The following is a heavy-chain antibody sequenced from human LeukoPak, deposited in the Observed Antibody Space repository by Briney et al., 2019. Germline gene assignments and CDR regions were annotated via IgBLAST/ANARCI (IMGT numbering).Heavy chain of an antibody. CDR2: INEIVST. CDR1: GGSFSDFF. Sequence: SETLSLTCAVYGGSFSDFFWGWSRQPPGEGRGWVGEINEIVSTTYNPCLESRVPISVSTSEKQFSLSLTAWAAADTAVYYCASGGRRGGPLYYNVRPYYGMDVWGPGTTGTVSS. V-gene: IGHV4-34*01. J-gene: IGHJ6*02. D-gene: IGHD3-10*01. CDR3: ASGGRRGGPLYYNVRPYYGMDV.